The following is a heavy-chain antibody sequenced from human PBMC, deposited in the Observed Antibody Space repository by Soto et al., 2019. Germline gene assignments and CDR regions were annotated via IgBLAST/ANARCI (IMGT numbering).Heavy chain of an antibody. CDR2: IHASGNT. J-gene: IGHJ5*02. V-gene: IGHV4-4*07. CDR1: GGSLNNFY. D-gene: IGHD6-19*01. Sequence: PSETLTLTCSDSGGSLNNFYWNWIRQTAGKGLEWIGRIHASGNTNYNPSLKSRATLSVDTSKNQFSLKVRSVTAADTAVYYCARSSHNESWFDPWGQGTLVTVSS. CDR3: ARSSHNESWFDP.